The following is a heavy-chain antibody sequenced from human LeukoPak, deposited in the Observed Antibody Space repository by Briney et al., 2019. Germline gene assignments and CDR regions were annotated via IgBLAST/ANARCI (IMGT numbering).Heavy chain of an antibody. Sequence: PGGSLRLSCAASGFTFSSYAMSWVRQAPGKGLEWVGFIRSKAYGGTTEYAATVKGRFTISRDDSKSIAYLQMNSLKTEDTAVYYCTRRSAMIVVVPDYWGQGTLVTVSS. J-gene: IGHJ4*02. CDR1: GFTFSSYA. CDR2: IRSKAYGGTT. CDR3: TRRSAMIVVVPDY. V-gene: IGHV3-49*04. D-gene: IGHD3-22*01.